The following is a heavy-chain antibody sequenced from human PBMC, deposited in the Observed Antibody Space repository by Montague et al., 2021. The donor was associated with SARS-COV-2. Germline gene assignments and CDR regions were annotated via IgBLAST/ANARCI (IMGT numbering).Heavy chain of an antibody. J-gene: IGHJ6*02. CDR2: LSGDGGDT. Sequence: SLRLSCAASGFTFRTFAMSWVRQAPGKGPEWVSSLSGDGGDTSYADSVKGRFTISRDNSKNTMYLQMNSLRPGDTALYYCAKVVDDHFDYVFPFYYYAMDVWGQGTTVTVSS. V-gene: IGHV3-23*01. D-gene: IGHD4-17*01. CDR1: GFTFRTFA. CDR3: AKVVDDHFDYVFPFYYYAMDV.